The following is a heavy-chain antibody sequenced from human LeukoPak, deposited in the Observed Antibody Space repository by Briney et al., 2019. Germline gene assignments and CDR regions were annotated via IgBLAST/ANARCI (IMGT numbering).Heavy chain of an antibody. CDR2: IYTSGST. Sequence: PSQTLSLTCTVSGGSISSGSYYWSWIRQPAGKGREWIGRIYTSGSTNYNPSLKSRVTISVDTSKNQFSLKLSSVTAADTAVYYCAREVPSGLDVWGKGTTVTVSS. CDR3: AREVPSGLDV. J-gene: IGHJ6*04. D-gene: IGHD6-25*01. CDR1: GGSISSGSYY. V-gene: IGHV4-61*02.